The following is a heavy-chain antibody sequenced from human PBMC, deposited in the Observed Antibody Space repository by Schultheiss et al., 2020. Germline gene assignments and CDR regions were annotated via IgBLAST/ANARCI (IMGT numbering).Heavy chain of an antibody. J-gene: IGHJ4*02. D-gene: IGHD6-19*01. CDR2: IWYDGSNK. Sequence: GGSLRLSCAASGFTFSSYVMSWVRQAPGKGLEWVAVIWYDGSNKYYADSVKGRFTISRDNAKNSLYLQMNSLRAEDTAVYYCARAYTSGRIENWGQGTLVTVYS. V-gene: IGHV3-33*08. CDR3: ARAYTSGRIEN. CDR1: GFTFSSYV.